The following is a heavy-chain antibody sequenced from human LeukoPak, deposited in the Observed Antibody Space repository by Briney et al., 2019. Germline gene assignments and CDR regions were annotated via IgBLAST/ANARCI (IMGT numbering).Heavy chain of an antibody. CDR3: ARGSHYYDSSGPEGY. Sequence: GGSLRLSCAASGFTFSSYCMHWVRQAPGKGLVWVSRINTDGSSTSYADSVKGRFTISRDNAKNTMYLQMNSLRAEDTAVYYCARGSHYYDSSGPEGYWGQGTLVPVSS. CDR2: INTDGSST. V-gene: IGHV3-74*01. J-gene: IGHJ4*02. D-gene: IGHD3-22*01. CDR1: GFTFSSYC.